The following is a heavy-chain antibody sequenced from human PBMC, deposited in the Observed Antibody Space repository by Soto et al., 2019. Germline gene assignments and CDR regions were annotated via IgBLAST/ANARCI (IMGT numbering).Heavy chain of an antibody. D-gene: IGHD5-12*01. Sequence: LRLSCAASGFTFTNYWMHWVRQAPGKGLVWVSRINDDGSDTRYADSVKGRFTISRDNAKNTVYLQMDSLRGEDTAVYYCARDKSGPADYWGQGTMVTVSS. CDR2: INDDGSDT. CDR3: ARDKSGPADY. V-gene: IGHV3-74*01. J-gene: IGHJ4*02. CDR1: GFTFTNYW.